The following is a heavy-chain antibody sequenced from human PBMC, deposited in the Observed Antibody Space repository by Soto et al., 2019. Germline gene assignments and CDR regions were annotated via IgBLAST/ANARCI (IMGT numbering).Heavy chain of an antibody. J-gene: IGHJ6*02. CDR3: ARSVRSGSFPYYYYAMDV. CDR2: IKSGGSST. D-gene: IGHD3-10*01. Sequence: GGSLRLSCAVSGFTFTNYAMSWVLQAPWKGLEWVSRIKSGGSSTSYADSVKGRFTISRDNAKNTLDPQMHGLRAEDMAVYYCARSVRSGSFPYYYYAMDVWGQGTTVTVSS. V-gene: IGHV3-74*01. CDR1: GFTFTNYA.